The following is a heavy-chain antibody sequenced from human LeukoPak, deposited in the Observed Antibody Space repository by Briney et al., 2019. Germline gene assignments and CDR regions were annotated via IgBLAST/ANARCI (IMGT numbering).Heavy chain of an antibody. CDR3: ARGSYYDFWSGYYGESNWFDP. V-gene: IGHV4-34*01. D-gene: IGHD3-3*01. CDR1: GGSFSGYY. J-gene: IGHJ5*02. Sequence: PSETLSLTCAVYGGSFSGYYWSWIRQPPGKGLEWIGEINHSGSTNYNPSLKSRVAISVDTSKNQFSLKLSSVTAADTAVYYCARGSYYDFWSGYYGESNWFDPRGQGTLVTVSS. CDR2: INHSGST.